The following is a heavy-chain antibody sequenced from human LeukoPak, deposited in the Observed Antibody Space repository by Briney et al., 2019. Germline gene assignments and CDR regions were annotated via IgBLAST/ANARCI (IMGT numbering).Heavy chain of an antibody. CDR2: IYYSGST. Sequence: SETLSLTCTVSGGSISSYYWSWIRQPPGKGLEWIGYIYYSGSTNYNPSLKSRVTISVDTSKNQFSLKLSSVTAADTAVYYCAKDVRYFDWTYFDYWGQGTLVTVSS. D-gene: IGHD3-9*01. V-gene: IGHV4-59*01. CDR1: GGSISSYY. CDR3: AKDVRYFDWTYFDY. J-gene: IGHJ4*02.